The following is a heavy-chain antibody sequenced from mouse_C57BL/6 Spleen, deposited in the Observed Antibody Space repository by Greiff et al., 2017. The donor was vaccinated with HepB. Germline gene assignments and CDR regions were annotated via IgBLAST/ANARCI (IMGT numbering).Heavy chain of an antibody. CDR1: GYTFTSYW. CDR3: ARKGYGSSYNYFDY. Sequence: VQLQQPGAELVMPGASVKLSCKASGYTFTSYWMHWVKQRPGQGLEWIGEIDPSDSYTNYNQKFKGKSTLTVDKSSSTAYMQLSRLTSEDSAVYYCARKGYGSSYNYFDYWGQGTTLTVSS. CDR2: IDPSDSYT. D-gene: IGHD1-1*01. V-gene: IGHV1-69*01. J-gene: IGHJ2*01.